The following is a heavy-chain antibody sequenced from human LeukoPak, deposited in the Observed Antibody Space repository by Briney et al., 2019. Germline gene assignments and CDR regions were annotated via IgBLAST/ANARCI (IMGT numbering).Heavy chain of an antibody. CDR3: ITVYDSVAN. D-gene: IGHD5-12*01. CDR1: GFTFTNAW. Sequence: GGALRLSCAAPGFTFTNAWMGWGRPAPGKGLGWVGRIKSRPDGGTTDYAAPVKGRFTISRDDSKNTLYLHMNSLKTEDTAVYYCITVYDSVANWGQGTLVTVSS. V-gene: IGHV3-15*01. J-gene: IGHJ4*02. CDR2: IKSRPDGGTT.